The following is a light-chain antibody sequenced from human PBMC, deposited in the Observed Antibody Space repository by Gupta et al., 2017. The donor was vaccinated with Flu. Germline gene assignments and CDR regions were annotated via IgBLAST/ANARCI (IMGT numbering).Light chain of an antibody. J-gene: IGKJ4*01. CDR2: GAS. Sequence: EIVMTQSPATLSVSPGDRGTLSCRASQNVFNNLAWYQQKPGQAPRLLIEGASTTATGIPARFSGSGSGTEFTLTISSLQSEDFAVYYCQQDKNCPITFGGGTKVEIK. CDR3: QQDKNCPIT. V-gene: IGKV3-15*01. CDR1: QNVFNN.